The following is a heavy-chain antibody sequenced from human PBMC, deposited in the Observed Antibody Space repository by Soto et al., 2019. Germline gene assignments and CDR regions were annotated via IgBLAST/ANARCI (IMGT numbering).Heavy chain of an antibody. Sequence: ASVKVSCKASGCTFSSYAISWVRQAPGQGLEWMGGIIPIFGTANYAQKFQGRVTITADKSTSTAYMELSSLRSEDTAVYYCARDRLHYYDSSGPDAFDIWGQGTMVTVSS. J-gene: IGHJ3*02. CDR1: GCTFSSYA. V-gene: IGHV1-69*06. CDR3: ARDRLHYYDSSGPDAFDI. CDR2: IIPIFGTA. D-gene: IGHD3-22*01.